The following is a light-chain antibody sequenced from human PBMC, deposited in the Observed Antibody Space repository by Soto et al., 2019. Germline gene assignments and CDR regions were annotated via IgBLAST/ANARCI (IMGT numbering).Light chain of an antibody. J-gene: IGLJ3*02. CDR1: SSNIGSNP. CDR2: SNN. Sequence: QSVLTQPPSASGTPGQRFTISCSGSSSNIGSNPVNWYQQLPGTAPKLLIYSNNQRPSGVPDRFSGSKSGTSASLAISGLQSEDEADYYCAAWDDSLTGVFGGGTQLTVL. CDR3: AAWDDSLTGV. V-gene: IGLV1-44*01.